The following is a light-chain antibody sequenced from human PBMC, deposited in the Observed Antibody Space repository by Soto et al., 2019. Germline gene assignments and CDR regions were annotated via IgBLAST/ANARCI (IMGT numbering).Light chain of an antibody. CDR1: QNVAN. J-gene: IGKJ1*01. V-gene: IGKV3-15*01. CDR3: HQATSGLRT. CDR2: GAS. Sequence: IVMTQSPATLSMSPGDRATLSCRASQNVANVAWYQQKPGQAPRLLIYGASIRATGVPARFSGSGSGTEFTLTIYSLQYEDFAVFYCHQATSGLRTFGRGTRVEV.